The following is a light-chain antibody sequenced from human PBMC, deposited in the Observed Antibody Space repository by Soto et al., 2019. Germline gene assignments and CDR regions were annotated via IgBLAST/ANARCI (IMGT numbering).Light chain of an antibody. CDR1: SGHSTYA. CDR2: VNGAGSH. Sequence: QLVLTQSPSASASLGASVKLTCTLSSGHSTYAITWHQQQPEKGPRYLMKVNGAGSHNKGDGIPDRFSGYSSGLERYLTISCLQSEDEADYYCQTWGTGIQVFGGGTKLTFL. J-gene: IGLJ2*01. V-gene: IGLV4-69*01. CDR3: QTWGTGIQV.